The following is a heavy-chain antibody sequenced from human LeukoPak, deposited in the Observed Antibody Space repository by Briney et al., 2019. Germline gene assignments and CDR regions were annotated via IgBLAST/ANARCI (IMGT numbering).Heavy chain of an antibody. D-gene: IGHD6-19*01. V-gene: IGHV3-30*18. CDR2: ISYDGSNK. CDR1: GFTFSSYG. J-gene: IGHJ4*02. CDR3: AKGISGWYGWSFDY. Sequence: GRSLRLPCAASGFTFSSYGMHWVRHAPGKGLEWVAVISYDGSNKYYADSVKGRFTISRDNSKNTLYLQMNSLRAEDTAVFYCAKGISGWYGWSFDYWGQGTLVTVSS.